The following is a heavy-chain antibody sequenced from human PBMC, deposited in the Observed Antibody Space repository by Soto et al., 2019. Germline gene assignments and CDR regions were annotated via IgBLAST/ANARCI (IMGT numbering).Heavy chain of an antibody. Sequence: QVQLQESGPGLVKPSQTLSLTCTVSGGSNIRDGYYWSWIRQHTGKGLEWIAYISYSGSSYSNPSLKSRVTISAVTSKNQLSLRLTSVTAADTAVYFCARATPAGSADFWGQGTLVTVSS. CDR1: GGSNIRDGYY. D-gene: IGHD2-2*01. CDR3: ARATPAGSADF. V-gene: IGHV4-31*03. J-gene: IGHJ4*02. CDR2: ISYSGSS.